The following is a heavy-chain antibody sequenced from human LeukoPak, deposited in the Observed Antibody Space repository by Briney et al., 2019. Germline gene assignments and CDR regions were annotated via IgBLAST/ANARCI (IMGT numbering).Heavy chain of an antibody. V-gene: IGHV4-39*07. CDR1: GGSISSNSDY. J-gene: IGHJ6*02. CDR3: ARDTQIFSPIQKFHYYGIDV. Sequence: SETLSLTCSVSGGSISSNSDYWGWIRQPPGKGLEWIGSIYHGGNTFYTPSLKSRVTISVDTSKNQFSLRLTSVTAADTAVYYCARDTQIFSPIQKFHYYGIDVWGQGTTVIVS. CDR2: IYHGGNT.